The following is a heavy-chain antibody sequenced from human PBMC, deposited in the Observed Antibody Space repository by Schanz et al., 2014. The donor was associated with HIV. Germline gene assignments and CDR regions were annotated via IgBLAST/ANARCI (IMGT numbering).Heavy chain of an antibody. D-gene: IGHD1-20*01. CDR2: ISGGST. CDR3: AKSLPIETATITYFDY. V-gene: IGHV3-23*01. J-gene: IGHJ4*02. Sequence: EVPLLEFGGCSVRPGESLRLSCLASGFTFNNYAMSWVRQAPGKGLEWVSAISGGSTYYADSVKGRFTISRDNSKNTLYLHMNNLRAEDTAVYYCAKSLPIETATITYFDYWGQGTLVTVSS. CDR1: GFTFNNYA.